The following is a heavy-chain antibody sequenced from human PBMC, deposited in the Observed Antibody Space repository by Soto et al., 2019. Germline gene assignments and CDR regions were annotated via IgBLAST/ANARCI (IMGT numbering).Heavy chain of an antibody. CDR1: GFTFSSYW. CDR2: IKTDGSIT. D-gene: IGHD1-7*01. V-gene: IGHV3-74*01. J-gene: IGHJ4*02. Sequence: GGSLRLSCAASGFTFSSYWMYWVRQAPGKGLVWVSRIKTDGSITSYADPVKGRFTVSRDNARDMLYPQMNSLRAEDTAVYYCAKDMNSVPEYWGQGTLVTVSS. CDR3: AKDMNSVPEY.